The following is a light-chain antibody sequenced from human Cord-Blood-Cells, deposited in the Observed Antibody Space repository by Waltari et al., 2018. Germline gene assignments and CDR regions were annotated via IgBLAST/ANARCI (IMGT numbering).Light chain of an antibody. CDR2: GKN. J-gene: IGLJ3*02. CDR1: SLRSYY. V-gene: IGLV3-19*01. Sequence: QDPAVSVALGQTVRITCQGDSLRSYYASWYQQKPGQAPVLVIYGKNNRPSGIPDRFSGSSSGNTASLTITGAQAEDEADYYCNSRDSSGNHWVFGGGTKLTVL. CDR3: NSRDSSGNHWV.